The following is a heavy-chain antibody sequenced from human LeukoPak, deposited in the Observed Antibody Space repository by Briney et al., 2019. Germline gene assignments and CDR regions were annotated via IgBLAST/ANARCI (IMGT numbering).Heavy chain of an antibody. CDR2: ISAYNGNS. J-gene: IGHJ6*02. V-gene: IGHV1-18*01. Sequence: ASVKVSCKASGYTFTSYGISWVRQAPGQGLEWMGGISAYNGNSNYAQKLQGRVTMTPDTSTSTAYMELRSLRSDDTAVYYCARVKGGRLLRFLEWSTNYYYYGMDVWGQGTTVTVSS. CDR1: GYTFTSYG. CDR3: ARVKGGRLLRFLEWSTNYYYYGMDV. D-gene: IGHD3-3*01.